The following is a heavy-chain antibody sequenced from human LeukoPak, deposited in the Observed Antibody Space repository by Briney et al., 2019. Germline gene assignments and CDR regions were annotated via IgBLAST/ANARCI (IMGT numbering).Heavy chain of an antibody. J-gene: IGHJ4*02. Sequence: PGGSLRLSCAASGFTFTRHAMSWARQAPGKGLDWVSVISGSGDSTYYADSVKGRFTISRDKSKNTLSLQMNSLRAEDTAVYYCAKVSGDYVWGSPDYWGQGTLVTVSS. D-gene: IGHD3-16*01. CDR2: ISGSGDST. CDR1: GFTFTRHA. CDR3: AKVSGDYVWGSPDY. V-gene: IGHV3-23*01.